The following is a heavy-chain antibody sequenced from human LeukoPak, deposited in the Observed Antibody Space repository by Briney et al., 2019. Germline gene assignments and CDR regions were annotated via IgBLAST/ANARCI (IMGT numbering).Heavy chain of an antibody. CDR3: AKGDSSGSTHDAFDI. V-gene: IGHV3-21*04. D-gene: IGHD3-22*01. CDR1: GFTFSSYS. CDR2: ISSSSSYI. Sequence: GGSLRLSCAASGFTFSSYSMNWVRQAPGKGLEWVSSISSSSSYIYYADSVKGRFTISRDNSKNTLYLQMNSLRAEDTAVYYCAKGDSSGSTHDAFDIWGQGTMVTVSS. J-gene: IGHJ3*02.